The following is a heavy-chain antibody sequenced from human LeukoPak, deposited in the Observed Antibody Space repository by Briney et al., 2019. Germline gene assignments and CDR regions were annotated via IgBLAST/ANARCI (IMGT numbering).Heavy chain of an antibody. CDR2: TYYRSKLYN. J-gene: IGHJ4*02. V-gene: IGHV6-1*01. CDR1: GDSLSTNIAA. D-gene: IGHD2-2*01. CDR3: ARGGIGYCTSTSCSFDS. Sequence: SQTLSLTSAPSGDSLSTNIAAWNWLRQSPSRGLDWRVRTYYRSKLYNVYGVSVKSRITLNPDTPKNQFSLQLNSVTPEDTAVYYCARGGIGYCTSTSCSFDSWGQGTLVTVSS.